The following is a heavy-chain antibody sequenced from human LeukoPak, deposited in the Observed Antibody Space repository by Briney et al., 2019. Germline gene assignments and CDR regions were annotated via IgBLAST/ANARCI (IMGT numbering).Heavy chain of an antibody. CDR2: INPIFGTS. Sequence: ASVNVSCKASGGTFSRYPISWVRQAPGQGLEWMGGINPIFGTSNYAQKFKGRPTITVHEYTSTAYIALNSPRAEDTAVYYCARDITHGELRAFDSWGQGTMVTVSS. CDR3: ARDITHGELRAFDS. V-gene: IGHV1-69*13. D-gene: IGHD1-26*01. CDR1: GGTFSRYP. J-gene: IGHJ3*02.